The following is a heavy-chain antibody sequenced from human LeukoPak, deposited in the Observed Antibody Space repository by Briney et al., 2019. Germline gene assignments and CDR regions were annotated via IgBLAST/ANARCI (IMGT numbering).Heavy chain of an antibody. CDR2: NYRSGST. D-gene: IGHD6-13*01. CDR3: ARVRAAAGLYYYYYMDV. J-gene: IGHJ6*03. CDR1: AGSISSYY. Sequence: PSETLSLTCTVSAGSISSYYWSWIRQPAGKGLEWVRENYRSGSTNYNPSLKSRVTISVDTSKTQFSLKLSSVTAADTAVYYCARVRAAAGLYYYYYMDVWGKGTTVTTSS. V-gene: IGHV4-59*12.